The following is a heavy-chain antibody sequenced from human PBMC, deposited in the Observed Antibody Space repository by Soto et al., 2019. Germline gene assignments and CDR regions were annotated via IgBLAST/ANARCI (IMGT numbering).Heavy chain of an antibody. CDR1: GFTFSNAL. CDR2: IKSKTDGGTT. J-gene: IGHJ6*02. CDR3: TTGVSMGYYYGMDV. Sequence: PGGSLRLSCAASGFTFSNALMSWVRQAPGKGLEWIGRIKSKTDGGTTDYAAPVKGRFTISRDDSKNTLYLQMNSLKTEDTAVYYCTTGVSMGYYYGMDVWGQGTTVTVSS. V-gene: IGHV3-15*01.